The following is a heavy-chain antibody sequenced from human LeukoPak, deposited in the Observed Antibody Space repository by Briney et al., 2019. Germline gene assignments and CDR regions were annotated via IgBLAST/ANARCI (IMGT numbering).Heavy chain of an antibody. D-gene: IGHD3-10*01. CDR2: IKEDGSGI. V-gene: IGHV3-7*01. CDR1: GFNFSTYW. Sequence: PGGSLRLSCTASGFNFSTYWMTWVRQVPGKGLEWVANIKEDGSGIYYVDAVKGRFSISRDNAKTSLYLQMHSLSVADTGLYYCVTDQTGRHPYFFDYWGQGTPVTVSS. J-gene: IGHJ4*02. CDR3: VTDQTGRHPYFFDY.